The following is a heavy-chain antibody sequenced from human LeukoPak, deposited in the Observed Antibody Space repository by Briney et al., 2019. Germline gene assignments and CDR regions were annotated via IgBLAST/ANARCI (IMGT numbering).Heavy chain of an antibody. J-gene: IGHJ4*02. D-gene: IGHD6-19*01. CDR2: IKQDGSEK. CDR3: AKDLLGQWPTVFDY. Sequence: GGSLRLSCAASGFTFSRYWMSWARQAPGKGLEWVAKIKQDGSEKYYVDSVKGRFTISRDNAKNSLYLQMNSLRAEDTAVYYCAKDLLGQWPTVFDYWGQGTLVTVSS. V-gene: IGHV3-7*01. CDR1: GFTFSRYW.